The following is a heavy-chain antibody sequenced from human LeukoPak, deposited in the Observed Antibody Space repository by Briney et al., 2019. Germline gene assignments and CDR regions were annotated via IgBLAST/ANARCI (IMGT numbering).Heavy chain of an antibody. CDR1: GFSFNESY. J-gene: IGHJ4*02. CDR3: ARGKRRFDS. CDR2: ISGRSYSM. V-gene: IGHV3-11*01. Sequence: GGSLRLSCGASGFSFNESYMAWIRQAPGKGLEWVAYISGRSYSMSYADSVKGRLTISRDNARNSLCLHMTSLTADDKAVSYCARGKRRFDSWGQGTLVTVSS.